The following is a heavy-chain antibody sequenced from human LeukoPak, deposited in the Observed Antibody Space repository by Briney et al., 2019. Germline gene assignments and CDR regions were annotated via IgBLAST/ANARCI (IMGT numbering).Heavy chain of an antibody. CDR1: GGSFSGYY. D-gene: IGHD6-19*01. CDR2: INHSGST. CDR3: ARAIAVAVFDY. V-gene: IGHV4-34*01. J-gene: IGHJ4*02. Sequence: PSETLSLTCAVYGGSFSGYYWSWIRQPPGKGLEWIGEINHSGSTNYNPSLKSQVTISVDTSKNQFSLKLSSVTAADTAVYYCARAIAVAVFDYWGQGTLVTVSS.